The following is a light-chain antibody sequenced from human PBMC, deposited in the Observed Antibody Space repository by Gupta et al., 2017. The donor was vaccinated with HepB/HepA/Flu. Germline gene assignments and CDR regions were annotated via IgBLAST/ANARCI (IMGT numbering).Light chain of an antibody. J-gene: IGLJ1*01. V-gene: IGLV1-40*01. CDR1: SSNIGAGYD. CDR2: GNN. CDR3: QSYDTSLSGFYV. Sequence: QSVLTQPPSVSGAPGQRVTISCTGSSSNIGAGYDVHWYQHLPGTAPKLLTYGNNDRPSGVPDRFSGSKSGTSASLAITGLQAEDEADYFCQSYDTSLSGFYVFGTGTKVTVL.